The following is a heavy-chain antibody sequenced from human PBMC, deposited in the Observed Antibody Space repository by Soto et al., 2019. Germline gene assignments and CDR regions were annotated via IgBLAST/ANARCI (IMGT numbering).Heavy chain of an antibody. CDR3: ARGPRNWGVDY. CDR1: GYSFTSYY. J-gene: IGHJ4*02. CDR2: INPSSGTT. Sequence: EASVEVSCKASGYSFTSYYMHWVRQAPGQGLEWMGVINPSSGTTTNAQKFQGRVTMTRDTSKSTAYMELSSLTSEDTAVYYCARGPRNWGVDYWGQGTLVTVSS. D-gene: IGHD7-27*01. V-gene: IGHV1-46*01.